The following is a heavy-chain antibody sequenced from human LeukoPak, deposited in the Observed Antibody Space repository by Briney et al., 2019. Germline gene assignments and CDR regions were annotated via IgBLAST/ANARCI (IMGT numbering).Heavy chain of an antibody. D-gene: IGHD3-22*01. Sequence: GESLKISCKGSGYTFTNYWIGWVRQMPGKGLEWMGIIYPGDSDTRYSPSFQGQAAISADKSISTAYLQWSSLKASDTAMYYCARRDYYDSNLYFDYWGQGTLVTVSS. J-gene: IGHJ4*02. V-gene: IGHV5-51*01. CDR2: IYPGDSDT. CDR1: GYTFTNYW. CDR3: ARRDYYDSNLYFDY.